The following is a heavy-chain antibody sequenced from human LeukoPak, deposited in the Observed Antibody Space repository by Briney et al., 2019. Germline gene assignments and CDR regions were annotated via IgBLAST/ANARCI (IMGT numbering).Heavy chain of an antibody. V-gene: IGHV4-39*01. CDR3: AILTSSAMLYYYDSSGFYDAFDI. CDR1: GGSISSSSYY. CDR2: IYYSGST. J-gene: IGHJ3*02. D-gene: IGHD3-22*01. Sequence: SETLSLTCTVSGGSISSSSYYWGWIRQPPGKGLEWIGSIYYSGSTYYNPSLKSRVTISVDTSKNQFSLKLSSVTAADTAVYYCAILTSSAMLYYYDSSGFYDAFDIWGRGTMVTVSS.